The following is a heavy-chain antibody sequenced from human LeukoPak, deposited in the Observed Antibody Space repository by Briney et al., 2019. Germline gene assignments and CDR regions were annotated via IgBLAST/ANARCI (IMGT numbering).Heavy chain of an antibody. V-gene: IGHV7-4-1*02. Sequence: ALVKVSCKASGYTFTSYAMNWVRQAPGQGLEWMGWINTNTGNPTYAQGFTGRFVFSLDTSVSTAYLQISSLKAEDTAVYYCARAGCSGGSCYYYYYYGMDVWGQGTTVTVSS. D-gene: IGHD2-15*01. CDR1: GYTFTSYA. CDR3: ARAGCSGGSCYYYYYYGMDV. J-gene: IGHJ6*02. CDR2: INTNTGNP.